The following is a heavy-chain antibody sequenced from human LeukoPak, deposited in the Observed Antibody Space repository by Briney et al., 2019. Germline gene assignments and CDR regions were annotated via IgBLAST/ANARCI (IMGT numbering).Heavy chain of an antibody. CDR1: GYTLTSYA. Sequence: ASVKVSCKASGYTLTSYAMNWVRQAPGQGLEWMGWINTNTGNPTYAQGFTGRFVFSLDTSVSTTYLQISSLKAEDTSVYYCARGYIYVSGHRYGMDVWGQGTTVPVPS. V-gene: IGHV7-4-1*02. J-gene: IGHJ6*02. CDR3: ARGYIYVSGHRYGMDV. CDR2: INTNTGNP. D-gene: IGHD5-18*01.